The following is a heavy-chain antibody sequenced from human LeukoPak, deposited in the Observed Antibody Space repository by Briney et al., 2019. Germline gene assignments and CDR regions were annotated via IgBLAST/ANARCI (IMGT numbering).Heavy chain of an antibody. CDR2: INSDGSST. J-gene: IGHJ3*02. CDR3: ARDMIVVVMGDAFDI. D-gene: IGHD3-22*01. CDR1: GFTFSTYW. Sequence: PGGSLRLSCAASGFTFSTYWMHWVRQAPGKGLVWVSRINSDGSSTSYADSVKGRFTISRDNAKNSLYLQMNSLRAEDTAVYYCARDMIVVVMGDAFDIWGQGTMVTVSS. V-gene: IGHV3-74*01.